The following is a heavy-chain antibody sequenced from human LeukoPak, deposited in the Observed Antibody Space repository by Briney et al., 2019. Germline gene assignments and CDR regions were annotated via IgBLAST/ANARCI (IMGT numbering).Heavy chain of an antibody. CDR1: GYTFTGYY. V-gene: IGHV1-2*02. CDR3: AYTAALNWFDP. Sequence: ASVKVSCKASGYTFTGYYMHWVRQAPGQGLEWMGWINPNSGGTNYAQKFQGRVTMTRDTSTSTAYMELSRLRSDDTAVSYCAYTAALNWFDPWGQGTLVTVSS. D-gene: IGHD2-15*01. CDR2: INPNSGGT. J-gene: IGHJ5*02.